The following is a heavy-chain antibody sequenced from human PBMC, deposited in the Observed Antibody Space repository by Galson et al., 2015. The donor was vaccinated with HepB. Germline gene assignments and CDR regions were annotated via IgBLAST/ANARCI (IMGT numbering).Heavy chain of an antibody. CDR1: GFTFSDYG. D-gene: IGHD2/OR15-2a*01. J-gene: IGHJ4*02. CDR2: IWYDGSKK. V-gene: IGHV3-33*01. Sequence: SLRLSCATSGFTFSDYGMHWVRQAPGKGLEWVAVIWYDGSKKYYVDSVKGRFTISRDDSKNTLYLQMNSLRAEDTAVYYCARDFTFYFDYWGQGTLVTVSS. CDR3: ARDFTFYFDY.